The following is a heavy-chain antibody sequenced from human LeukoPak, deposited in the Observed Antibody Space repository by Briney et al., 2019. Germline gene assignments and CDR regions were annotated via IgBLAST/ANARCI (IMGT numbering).Heavy chain of an antibody. Sequence: GGSLRLSCAASGFTFSDYYMSWIRQAPGKGLEWVSYNSSSGSTIYYADSVKGRFTISRDNAKNSLYLQMNSLRAEDTAVYYCAKSRGYSGSYDFDYWGQGTLVTVSS. CDR1: GFTFSDYY. CDR3: AKSRGYSGSYDFDY. D-gene: IGHD1-26*01. CDR2: NSSSGSTI. V-gene: IGHV3-11*01. J-gene: IGHJ4*02.